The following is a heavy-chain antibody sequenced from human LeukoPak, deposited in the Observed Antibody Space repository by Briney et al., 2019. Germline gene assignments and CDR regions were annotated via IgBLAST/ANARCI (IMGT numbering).Heavy chain of an antibody. Sequence: HPGPSPRLSCAAFGSSFSTSPMSWVCHPPGKGLEWVSAMNNGPGATFYRDYVRGQFTISSDDSESTLYLQMNSLGAEDTGTYYCAKTRYDLLDVWGQGTTVTVSS. J-gene: IGHJ6*02. CDR2: MNNGPGAT. CDR1: GSSFSTSP. V-gene: IGHV3-23*01. CDR3: AKTRYDLLDV. D-gene: IGHD5-12*01.